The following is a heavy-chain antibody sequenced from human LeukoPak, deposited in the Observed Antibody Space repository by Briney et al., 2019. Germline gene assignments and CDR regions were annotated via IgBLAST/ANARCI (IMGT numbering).Heavy chain of an antibody. CDR1: GYTFSNYG. CDR3: ARHSGSGWQALGY. D-gene: IGHD6-19*01. Sequence: ASVRVSCTASGYTFSNYGISWVRQAPGLGLEWMGWTSYNGNTNYAQKFQDRVTMTTDTSTTTAYMELRSLESDDTAVYYCARHSGSGWQALGYWGQGTLVTVSS. V-gene: IGHV1-18*04. CDR2: TSYNGNT. J-gene: IGHJ4*02.